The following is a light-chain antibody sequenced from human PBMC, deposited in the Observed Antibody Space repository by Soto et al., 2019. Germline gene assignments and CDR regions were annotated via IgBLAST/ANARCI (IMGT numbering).Light chain of an antibody. CDR1: QSVTGTN. CDR3: QQYGRSPGLFT. CDR2: DAV. V-gene: IGKV3-20*01. Sequence: EIVLTQSPGTLSLSPGEGATLSCRASQSVTGTNLAWYQQRAGQAPRLLIYDAVRRATGIPDRFSGSGSGTDFTLTISRLEPEDFAVYYCQQYGRSPGLFTFGPGTKVDIK. J-gene: IGKJ3*01.